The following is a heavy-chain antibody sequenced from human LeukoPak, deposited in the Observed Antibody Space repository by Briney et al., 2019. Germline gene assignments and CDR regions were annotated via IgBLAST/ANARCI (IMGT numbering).Heavy chain of an antibody. Sequence: GGSLRLSCAASGFTFSSYSMNWVRQAPGKGLEWVSSISSSSSYIYYADSVKGRFTISRDNAKNSLYLQMNSLRAEDTAVYYCARWKMELERNAFDFWGQGTVVTVSS. CDR2: ISSSSSYI. V-gene: IGHV3-21*01. CDR1: GFTFSSYS. J-gene: IGHJ3*01. D-gene: IGHD1-26*01. CDR3: ARWKMELERNAFDF.